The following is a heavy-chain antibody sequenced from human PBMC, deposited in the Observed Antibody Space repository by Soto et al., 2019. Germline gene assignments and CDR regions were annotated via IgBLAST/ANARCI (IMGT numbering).Heavy chain of an antibody. Sequence: GASVKVSCKASGYTFTSYAMHWVRQAPGQRLEWMGWINAGNGNTKYSQKFQGRVTITRDTSASTAYMELRSLRSDDTAVYYCARGLGYGEELDYWGQGTLDTVSS. CDR3: ARGLGYGEELDY. CDR2: INAGNGNT. V-gene: IGHV1-3*01. J-gene: IGHJ4*02. CDR1: GYTFTSYA. D-gene: IGHD4-17*01.